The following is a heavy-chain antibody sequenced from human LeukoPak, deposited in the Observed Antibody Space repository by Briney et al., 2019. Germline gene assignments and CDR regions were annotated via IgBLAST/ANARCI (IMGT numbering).Heavy chain of an antibody. J-gene: IGHJ6*02. V-gene: IGHV4-59*12. D-gene: IGHD2-2*01. CDR1: GGSISSYY. CDR2: IYYSGST. CDR3: ARSGLVVPAAMGGYYYYGMDV. Sequence: SETLSLTCTVSGGSISSYYWSWIRQPPGKGLEWIGYIYYSGSTNYNPSLKSRVTISVDTSKDQFSLKLSSVTAADTAVYYCARSGLVVPAAMGGYYYYGMDVWGQGTTVTVSS.